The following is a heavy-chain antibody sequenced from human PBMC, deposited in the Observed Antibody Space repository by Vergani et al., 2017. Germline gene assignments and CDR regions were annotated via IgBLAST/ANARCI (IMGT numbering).Heavy chain of an antibody. Sequence: QVQLVQSGAEVKKPGASVKVSCKASGYTFTSYGISWVRQAPGQGLGWMGWISAYNGNTNYAQKLQGSVTMPTDTSTSTTYMELRSLRSDDTAVYYCARDLEYSSSSDYYYYGMDVWGQGTTVTGSS. V-gene: IGHV1-18*01. CDR1: GYTFTSYG. D-gene: IGHD6-6*01. J-gene: IGHJ6*02. CDR3: ARDLEYSSSSDYYYYGMDV. CDR2: ISAYNGNT.